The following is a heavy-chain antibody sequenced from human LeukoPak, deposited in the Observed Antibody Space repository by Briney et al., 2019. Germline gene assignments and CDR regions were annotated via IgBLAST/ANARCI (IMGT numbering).Heavy chain of an antibody. V-gene: IGHV1-2*02. CDR3: ARGPDTSGYYPFDF. CDR1: GYTFTTYY. D-gene: IGHD3-22*01. CDR2: INPNSDYT. J-gene: IGHJ4*02. Sequence: ASVKVSCKASGYTFTTYYMHWVRQAPGQGPEWMGWINPNSDYTRYAQQFQGRVTMTRDTSFSTAYMEINNLRADDTAVYYCARGPDTSGYYPFDFWGQGTLVTVSS.